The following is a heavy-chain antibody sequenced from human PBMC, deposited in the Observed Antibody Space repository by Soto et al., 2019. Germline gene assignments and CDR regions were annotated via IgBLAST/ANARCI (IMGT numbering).Heavy chain of an antibody. Sequence: GGSLRLSCAASGFTFSSYAMSWVRQAPGKGLEWVSAISGSGGSTYYADSVKGRFTISRDNSKNTLYLQMNSLSAEDTAVYYSTSTYLYDSSGLSDAFDIWGQGTMVTVSS. V-gene: IGHV3-23*01. CDR3: TSTYLYDSSGLSDAFDI. D-gene: IGHD3-22*01. CDR1: GFTFSSYA. CDR2: ISGSGGST. J-gene: IGHJ3*02.